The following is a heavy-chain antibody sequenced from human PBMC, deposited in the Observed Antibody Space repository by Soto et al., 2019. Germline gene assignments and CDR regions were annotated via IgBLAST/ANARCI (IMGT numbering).Heavy chain of an antibody. J-gene: IGHJ4*02. CDR1: GYTFTSSG. CDR3: ARAGASDWNYISSSS. CDR2: ISVKSGDT. D-gene: IGHD1-7*01. Sequence: ASVKVSCKASGYTFTSSGVIWVRQAPGQGLEWMGWISVKSGDTNYAQKFQGRVTMTTDTSTSTAYMDLRSLTSDDTAVYYCARAGASDWNYISSSSWGQGTLVTV. V-gene: IGHV1-18*04.